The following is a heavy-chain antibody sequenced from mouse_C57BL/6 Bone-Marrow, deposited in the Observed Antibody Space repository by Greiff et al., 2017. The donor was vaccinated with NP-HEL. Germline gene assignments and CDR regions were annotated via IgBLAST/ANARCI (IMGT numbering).Heavy chain of an antibody. V-gene: IGHV1-80*01. CDR2: IYPGDGDT. D-gene: IGHD2-5*01. CDR1: GYAFSSYW. CDR3: ARSSNYEYFDV. Sequence: VQLQQSGAELVKPGASVMISCKASGYAFSSYWMNWVKQRPGKGLEWIGQIYPGDGDTNYNGKFKGKATLTADKSSSTAYMQLSSLTSEDSAVYFCARSSNYEYFDVWGTGTTVTVSS. J-gene: IGHJ1*03.